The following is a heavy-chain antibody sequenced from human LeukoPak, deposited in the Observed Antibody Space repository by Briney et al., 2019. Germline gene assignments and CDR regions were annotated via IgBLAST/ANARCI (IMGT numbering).Heavy chain of an antibody. CDR1: GGSISSYY. Sequence: SETLSLTCTVSGGSISSYYWSWIRQPPGKGLEWIGYIYYSGSTNYSPSLKSRVTISVDTSKNQFSLKLSSVTAADTAVYYCASGEGYSYGLDYWGQGTLVTVSS. D-gene: IGHD5-18*01. CDR2: IYYSGST. J-gene: IGHJ4*02. V-gene: IGHV4-59*01. CDR3: ASGEGYSYGLDY.